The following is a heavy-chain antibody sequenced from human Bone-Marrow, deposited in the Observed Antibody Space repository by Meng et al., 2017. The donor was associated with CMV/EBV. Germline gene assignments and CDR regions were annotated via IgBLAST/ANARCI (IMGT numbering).Heavy chain of an antibody. CDR1: GFIFSTYG. J-gene: IGHJ3*02. D-gene: IGHD2-2*01. V-gene: IGHV3-33*01. CDR2: IWYDGSNK. Sequence: GESLKISCAASGFIFSTYGMHWVRQAPGKGLEWVALIWYDGSNKYYADSVKGRFSISKDNSRNTLYLQMNSLRVEDTAVYYCAVDCSSTSCYFINDAFDIWGQGTMVTVSS. CDR3: AVDCSSTSCYFINDAFDI.